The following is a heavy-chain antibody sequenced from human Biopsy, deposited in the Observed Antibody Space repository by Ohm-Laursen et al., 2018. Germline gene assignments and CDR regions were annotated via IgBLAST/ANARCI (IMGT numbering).Heavy chain of an antibody. D-gene: IGHD3-9*01. CDR1: GGTFSNYG. CDR2: NIPILGTG. J-gene: IGHJ1*01. Sequence: ASVKVSCKTPGGTFSNYGVSWVRQAPGQGLEWLGGNIPILGTGNYAQKFQDRVTVAADTSTSTATMELRSLRSDDTAVYYCATKLTGYFHHWGQGTLVIVSS. V-gene: IGHV1-69*06. CDR3: ATKLTGYFHH.